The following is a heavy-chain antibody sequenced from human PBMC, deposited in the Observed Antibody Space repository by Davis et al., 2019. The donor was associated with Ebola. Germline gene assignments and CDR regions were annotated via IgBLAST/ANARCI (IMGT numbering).Heavy chain of an antibody. Sequence: PGGSLRLSCAASGFTFDAYAMHWVRQAPGKGLEWVSLISGDGGSTYYADSVKGRFTISRDNSTNSLYLQMNSLRTEDTALYYCAKDIGPYCSGGSCYWDYYYGMDVWGQGTTVTVSS. J-gene: IGHJ6*02. CDR3: AKDIGPYCSGGSCYWDYYYGMDV. CDR1: GFTFDAYA. V-gene: IGHV3-43*02. D-gene: IGHD2-15*01. CDR2: ISGDGGST.